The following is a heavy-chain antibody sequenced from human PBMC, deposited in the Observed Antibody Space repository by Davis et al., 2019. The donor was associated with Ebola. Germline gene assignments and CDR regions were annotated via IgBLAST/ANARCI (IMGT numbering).Heavy chain of an antibody. V-gene: IGHV3-21*01. D-gene: IGHD4-11*01. J-gene: IGHJ4*02. Sequence: GESLKISCAASGFTFSSYSMNWVRQAPGKGLEWVSSISSSSSYIYYADSVKGRFTISRDNAKNSLYLQMNSLRAEDTAVYYCAKGTTPSYWGQGTLVTVSS. CDR1: GFTFSSYS. CDR2: ISSSSSYI. CDR3: AKGTTPSY.